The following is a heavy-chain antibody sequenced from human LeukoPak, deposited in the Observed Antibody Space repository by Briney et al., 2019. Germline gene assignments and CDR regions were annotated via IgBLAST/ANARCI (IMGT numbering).Heavy chain of an antibody. D-gene: IGHD3-16*01. Sequence: GGSLRLSCAASGFTFSSYATSWVRQAPGKGLEWVSAISGSGGSTYYADSVKGRFTISRDNSKNTLYLQMNSLRAEDTAVYYCANYFGGPIPYYFDYWGQGTLVTVSS. CDR3: ANYFGGPIPYYFDY. V-gene: IGHV3-23*01. CDR1: GFTFSSYA. CDR2: ISGSGGST. J-gene: IGHJ4*02.